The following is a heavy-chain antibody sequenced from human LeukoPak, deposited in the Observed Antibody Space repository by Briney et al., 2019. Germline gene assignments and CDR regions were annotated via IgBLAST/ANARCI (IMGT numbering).Heavy chain of an antibody. J-gene: IGHJ4*02. CDR3: ASLGYYSSTSCYGIFDY. D-gene: IGHD2-2*01. CDR1: GGSISSYY. V-gene: IGHV4-59*01. Sequence: SETLSLTCTVSGGSISSYYWSWIRQPPGKGLEWIGYIYYSGSTNYNPSLKSRVTISVDTSKNQFSLKLSSVTAADTAVYYCASLGYYSSTSCYGIFDYWGQGTLVTVSS. CDR2: IYYSGST.